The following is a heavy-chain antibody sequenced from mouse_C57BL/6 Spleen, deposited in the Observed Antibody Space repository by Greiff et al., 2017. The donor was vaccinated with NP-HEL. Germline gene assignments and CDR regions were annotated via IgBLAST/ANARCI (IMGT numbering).Heavy chain of an antibody. CDR3: ARRGGNYCFDY. D-gene: IGHD2-1*01. CDR2: ISGGGGNT. Sequence: EVKLMESGGGLVKPGGSLKLSCAASGFTFSSYTMSWVRQTPEKRLEWVATISGGGGNTYYPDSVKGRFTISRDNAKNTLYLQMSSLRSEDTALYYCARRGGNYCFDYWGQGTTLTVSS. J-gene: IGHJ2*01. V-gene: IGHV5-9*01. CDR1: GFTFSSYT.